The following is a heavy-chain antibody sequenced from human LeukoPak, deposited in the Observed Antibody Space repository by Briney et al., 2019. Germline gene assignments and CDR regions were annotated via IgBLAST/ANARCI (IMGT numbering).Heavy chain of an antibody. D-gene: IGHD3-22*01. V-gene: IGHV7-4-1*02. CDR2: INTNTGNP. CDR1: GYTFTSYA. Sequence: GASVTVSCKASGYTFTSYAMNWVRQTPGQGLEWMGWINTNTGNPTYAQGFTGRFVFSLDTSVSTAYLQISSLKAEDTAVYYCARGPMVIRYNWFDPWGQGTLVTVSS. CDR3: ARGPMVIRYNWFDP. J-gene: IGHJ5*02.